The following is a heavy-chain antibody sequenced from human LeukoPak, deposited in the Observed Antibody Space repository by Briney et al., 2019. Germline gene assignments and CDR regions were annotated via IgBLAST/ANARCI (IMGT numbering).Heavy chain of an antibody. D-gene: IGHD1-26*01. J-gene: IGHJ4*02. CDR3: AKGWVDDLEPTYYFDY. Sequence: GGSLRLSCAASGFTFDDYAMHWVRQAPGKGLEWVSGISWNSGSIGYADSVKGRFTISRDNAKNSLYLQMNSLRAEDMALYYCAKGWVDDLEPTYYFDYWGQGTLVTVSS. CDR2: ISWNSGSI. V-gene: IGHV3-9*03. CDR1: GFTFDDYA.